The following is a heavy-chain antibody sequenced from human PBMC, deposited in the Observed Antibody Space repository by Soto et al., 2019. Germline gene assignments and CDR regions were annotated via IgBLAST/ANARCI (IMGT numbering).Heavy chain of an antibody. V-gene: IGHV3-21*01. J-gene: IGHJ3*02. D-gene: IGHD3-16*02. CDR2: ISSSSSYI. CDR1: GFTFSSYS. Sequence: NPGGSLRLSCAASGFTFSSYSMNWVRQAPGQGLEWVSSISSSSSYIYYADSVKGRFTISRDNAKNSLYLQMNSLRAEDTAVYYCARDIVITFGGVIARGAFDIWGQGTMVTVSS. CDR3: ARDIVITFGGVIARGAFDI.